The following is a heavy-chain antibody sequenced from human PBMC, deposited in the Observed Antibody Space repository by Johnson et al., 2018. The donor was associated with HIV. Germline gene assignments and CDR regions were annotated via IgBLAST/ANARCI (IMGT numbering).Heavy chain of an antibody. CDR1: GFTFSSYS. J-gene: IGHJ3*02. CDR3: AGDSSSSRDAFDI. CDR2: ISSSGGTI. V-gene: IGHV3-11*01. Sequence: QVQLVESGGGLVQPGGSLRLSCAASGFTFSSYSMSWIRQAPGKGLEWVSSISSSGGTIYYADSVKGRFTISRDNAKNSLYLQMNSLSAEDTAVYCCAGDSSSSRDAFDIWGQGTMVTVSS. D-gene: IGHD6-13*01.